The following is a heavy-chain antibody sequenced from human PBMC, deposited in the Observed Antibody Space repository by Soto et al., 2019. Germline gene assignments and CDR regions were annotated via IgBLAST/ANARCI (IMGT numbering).Heavy chain of an antibody. CDR2: ISYDGSNK. J-gene: IGHJ6*02. CDR3: AKDLDSSSWYSYDGGMDV. CDR1: GFTFSSYG. D-gene: IGHD6-13*01. V-gene: IGHV3-30*18. Sequence: QVQLVESGGGVVQPGRSLRLSCAASGFTFSSYGMHWVRQAPGKGLEWVAVISYDGSNKYYADSVKGRFTISRDNSKNTVYLQMKSLRAEDTAVYYCAKDLDSSSWYSYDGGMDVWGQGTTVTVSS.